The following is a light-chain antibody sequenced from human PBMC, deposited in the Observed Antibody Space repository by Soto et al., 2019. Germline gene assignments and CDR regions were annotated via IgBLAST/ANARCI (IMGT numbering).Light chain of an antibody. CDR2: QDS. CDR3: QAWDSSTWV. V-gene: IGLV3-1*01. Sequence: SYELTQPPSVSVSPGQTASITCSGDKLGDKYACWYQQKPGQSPVLVIYQDSKRPSGIPERFSGSNSGNTATLTISGTQAMDEADYYCQAWDSSTWVFGGGTQLTVL. CDR1: KLGDKY. J-gene: IGLJ3*02.